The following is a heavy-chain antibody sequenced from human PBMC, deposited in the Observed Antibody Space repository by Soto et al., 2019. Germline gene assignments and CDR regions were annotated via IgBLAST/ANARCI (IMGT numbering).Heavy chain of an antibody. CDR2: ISGSGGST. V-gene: IGHV3-23*01. J-gene: IGHJ4*02. D-gene: IGHD3-16*01. CDR1: GFPFDNYA. Sequence: GGSLRLSCEASGFPFDNYAMSWVRQAPGKGLEWVSAISGSGGSTYYADSVKGRFTISRDNSKNTLYLQMNSLRAEDTAVYYCAKGFLRAYYFDYWGQGTLVTVSS. CDR3: AKGFLRAYYFDY.